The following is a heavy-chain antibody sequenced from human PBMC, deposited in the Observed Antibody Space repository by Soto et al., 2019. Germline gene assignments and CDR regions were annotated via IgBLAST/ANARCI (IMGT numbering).Heavy chain of an antibody. V-gene: IGHV4-30-4*01. D-gene: IGHD3-10*01. CDR2: IYYSGST. J-gene: IGHJ2*01. Sequence: QVQLQESGPGLVKPSQTRSVTCTVSGGSISSGDYYWSWIRQPPGKGLEWIGYIYYSGSTYYNPSLKSRVTISVDTSKNQFSLKLSSVTAADTAVYYCARGGTPHYYGSGSYFYFDLWGRGTLVTVSS. CDR1: GGSISSGDYY. CDR3: ARGGTPHYYGSGSYFYFDL.